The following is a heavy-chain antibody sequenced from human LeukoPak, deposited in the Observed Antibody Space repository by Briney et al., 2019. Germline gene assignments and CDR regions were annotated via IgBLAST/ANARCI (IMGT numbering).Heavy chain of an antibody. V-gene: IGHV5-51*01. CDR1: GYSFTSYW. D-gene: IGHD6-19*01. J-gene: IGHJ5*02. CDR3: AGLIAVAGTGWFDP. CDR2: IYPGDSDT. Sequence: PGESLKISCKGSGYSFTSYWIGWARQMPGKGLEWMGIIYPGDSDTRYSPSFQGQVTISADKSISTAYLQWGSLKASDTAMYYCAGLIAVAGTGWFDPWGQGTLVTVSS.